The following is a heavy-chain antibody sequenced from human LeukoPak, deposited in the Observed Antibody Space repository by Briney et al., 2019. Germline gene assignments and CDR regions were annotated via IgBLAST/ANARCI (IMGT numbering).Heavy chain of an antibody. CDR3: ARVDCSGGSCYLGDY. CDR2: ISAYNGNT. J-gene: IGHJ4*02. V-gene: IGHV1-18*04. Sequence: ASVKVSCKASGYTFTSYGISWVRQAPGQGLEWMGWISAYNGNTNYAQMLQGRVTMTTDTSTSTAYMELRSLRSDDTAVYYCARVDCSGGSCYLGDYWGQGTLVTVSS. D-gene: IGHD2-15*01. CDR1: GYTFTSYG.